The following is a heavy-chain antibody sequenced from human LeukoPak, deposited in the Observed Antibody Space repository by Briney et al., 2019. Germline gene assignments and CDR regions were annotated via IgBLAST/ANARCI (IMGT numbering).Heavy chain of an antibody. Sequence: GGSLRLSCAASGFTFSSYWMSWVRQAPGKGLEWVANIKQDGSEKYYVDSVKGRFTISRDNAKNSLHLQMNSLRAEDTAVYYCAKIAAAFKGKNWFDPWGQGTLVTVSS. CDR1: GFTFSSYW. CDR3: AKIAAAFKGKNWFDP. J-gene: IGHJ5*02. CDR2: IKQDGSEK. V-gene: IGHV3-7*01. D-gene: IGHD6-13*01.